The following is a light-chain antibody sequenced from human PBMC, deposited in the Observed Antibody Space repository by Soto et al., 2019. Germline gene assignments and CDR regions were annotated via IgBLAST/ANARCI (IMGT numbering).Light chain of an antibody. CDR3: ISYTTSKSVV. CDR2: EVS. Sequence: QSALTQPASVSGSPGQSITISCTGTSSDVGSYNYVSWYQQHPGKAPKLMIYEVSNRPSGVSDRFSGSKSGNTASLTISGLQAEDEADYYCISYTTSKSVVFGGGTKVTVL. CDR1: SSDVGSYNY. V-gene: IGLV2-14*01. J-gene: IGLJ2*01.